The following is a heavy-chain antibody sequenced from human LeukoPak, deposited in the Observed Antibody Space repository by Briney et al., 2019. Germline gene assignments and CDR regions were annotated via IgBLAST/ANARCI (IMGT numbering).Heavy chain of an antibody. CDR1: GDSVSSDSAA. J-gene: IGHJ4*02. CDR2: TYYRSKWYN. CDR3: ARGDGPIHGRYYFDY. V-gene: IGHV6-1*01. D-gene: IGHD3-10*01. Sequence: SQTLSLTCAISGDSVSSDSAAWNWIRQSPSRGLEWLGRTYYRSKWYNDYAVSVKSRITINPDTSKNQFSLQLISVTPEDTAVYYCARGDGPIHGRYYFDYWGQGTLITVSS.